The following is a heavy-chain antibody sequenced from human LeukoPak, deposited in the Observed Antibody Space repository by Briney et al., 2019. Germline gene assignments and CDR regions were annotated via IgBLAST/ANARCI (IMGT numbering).Heavy chain of an antibody. Sequence: GGSLRLSCAASGFPFSIYTMSWVRQAPGKRLEWLAFIYISGTTFYAASVKGRFTISRDNAKNTVYLQMNNLRAEDTALYYCGRHAYGGSPPLSWGQGALVTVSS. CDR3: GRHAYGGSPPLS. V-gene: IGHV3-66*04. CDR2: IYISGTT. J-gene: IGHJ4*02. CDR1: GFPFSIYT. D-gene: IGHD3-10*01.